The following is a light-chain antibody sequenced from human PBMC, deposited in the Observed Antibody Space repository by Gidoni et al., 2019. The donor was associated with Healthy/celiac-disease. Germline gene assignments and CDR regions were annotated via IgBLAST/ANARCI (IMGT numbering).Light chain of an antibody. V-gene: IGKV3-15*01. CDR1: QSLSGH. Sequence: EIVLMQSPATLYVSPGERATLSCRASQSLSGHLAWFQQKRGQAPRLLIYDATTRATGTPARFSGSLSGTEYTLAITALQSEDFAIYFCQQYHGWPPWTFGQXTKVEVK. J-gene: IGKJ1*01. CDR3: QQYHGWPPWT. CDR2: DAT.